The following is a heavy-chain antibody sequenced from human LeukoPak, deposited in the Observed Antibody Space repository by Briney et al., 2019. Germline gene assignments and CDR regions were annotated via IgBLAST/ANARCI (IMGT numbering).Heavy chain of an antibody. CDR3: ARSRQHQYDSSGHYEIFNWYFDL. J-gene: IGHJ2*01. D-gene: IGHD3-22*01. CDR2: VSGSGANT. Sequence: GGSLRLSCAASGFTFSSYGMSWVRQAPGKGLEWVSGVSGSGANTYYADSVKGRFTISSDISKSTLYLQMTSLRAEDTAVYYCARSRQHQYDSSGHYEIFNWYFDLWGRGTLVTVSS. V-gene: IGHV3-23*01. CDR1: GFTFSSYG.